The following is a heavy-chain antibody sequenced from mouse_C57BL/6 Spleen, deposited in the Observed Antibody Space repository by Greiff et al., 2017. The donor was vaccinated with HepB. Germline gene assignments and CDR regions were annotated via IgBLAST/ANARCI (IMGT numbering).Heavy chain of an antibody. Sequence: EVQVVESGGGLVKPGGSLKLSCAASGFTFSDYGMHWVRQAPEKGLEWVAYISSGSSTIYYADTVKGRFTISRDNAKNTLFLQMTSLRSEDTAMYYCAKERSITTVVEYFDVWGTGTTVTVSS. CDR1: GFTFSDYG. CDR2: ISSGSSTI. D-gene: IGHD1-1*01. V-gene: IGHV5-17*01. CDR3: AKERSITTVVEYFDV. J-gene: IGHJ1*03.